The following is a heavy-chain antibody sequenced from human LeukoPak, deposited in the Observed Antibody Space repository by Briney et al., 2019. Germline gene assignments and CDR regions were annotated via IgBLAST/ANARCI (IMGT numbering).Heavy chain of an antibody. V-gene: IGHV5-51*01. D-gene: IGHD3-22*01. CDR3: ARPSPTYDSIGFDAFDI. J-gene: IGHJ3*02. Sequence: GESLKISCKVSGYSFTSYWIGWVRQMPGKGLEWMGIIYPGDSDTRYSPSFQGQVTISADKSISTAYLQWSSLKASDTATYYCARPSPTYDSIGFDAFDIWGQGTMVTVSS. CDR2: IYPGDSDT. CDR1: GYSFTSYW.